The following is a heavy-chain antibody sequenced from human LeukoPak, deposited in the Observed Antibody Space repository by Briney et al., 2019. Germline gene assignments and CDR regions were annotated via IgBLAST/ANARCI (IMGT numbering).Heavy chain of an antibody. V-gene: IGHV4-34*01. D-gene: IGHD5-18*01. CDR1: GGSFSGYY. CDR3: ARQLNYFDY. CDR2: INHSGST. J-gene: IGHJ4*02. Sequence: SETLSLTCAVYGGSFSGYYWSWIRQPPVKGLEWIGEINHSGSTNYNPSLKSRVTISVDTSKNQFSLKLSSVTAADTAVYYCARQLNYFDYWGQGTLVTVSS.